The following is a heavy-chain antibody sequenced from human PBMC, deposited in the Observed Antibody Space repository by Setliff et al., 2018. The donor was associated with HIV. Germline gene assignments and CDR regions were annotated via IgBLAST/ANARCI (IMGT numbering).Heavy chain of an antibody. CDR3: ARGPSITMTNDAFDI. J-gene: IGHJ3*02. CDR1: GGSISSYY. V-gene: IGHV4-59*01. Sequence: SETLSLTCTVSGGSISSYYWSWIRQPPGKGLERIGYIYYSGSTNYNPSLKSRVTISVDTSKNQFSLKLSPVTAADTAVYYCARGPSITMTNDAFDIWGQGTMVTVSS. CDR2: IYYSGST. D-gene: IGHD3-22*01.